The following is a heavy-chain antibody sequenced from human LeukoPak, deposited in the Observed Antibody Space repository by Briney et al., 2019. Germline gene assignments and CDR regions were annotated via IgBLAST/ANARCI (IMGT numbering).Heavy chain of an antibody. CDR1: GFTFSSYG. J-gene: IGHJ4*02. CDR3: AKVETPMVRGVSHALPTYFDC. V-gene: IGHV3-30*02. D-gene: IGHD3-10*01. CDR2: IRYDGSNK. Sequence: GGSLRLSCAASGFTFSSYGMHWVRQAPGKGLEWVAFIRYDGSNKYYADSVKGRFTISRDNSKNTLHLQMNSLRAEDTAVYYCAKVETPMVRGVSHALPTYFDCWGQGTLVTVSS.